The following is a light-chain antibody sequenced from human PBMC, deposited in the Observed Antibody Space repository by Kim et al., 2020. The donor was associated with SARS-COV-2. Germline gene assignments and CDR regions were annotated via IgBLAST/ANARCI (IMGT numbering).Light chain of an antibody. CDR1: SSDVGGYNY. CDR2: DVS. Sequence: QSALTQPASVSGSPGQSIAISCTGTSSDVGGYNYVSWYQQHPGKAPKLMIYDVSKRPSGVSNRFSGSKSGNTASLTISGLQAEDEADYYCSSYVGSNHFGFETGTKVTVL. V-gene: IGLV2-14*01. J-gene: IGLJ1*01. CDR3: SSYVGSNHFG.